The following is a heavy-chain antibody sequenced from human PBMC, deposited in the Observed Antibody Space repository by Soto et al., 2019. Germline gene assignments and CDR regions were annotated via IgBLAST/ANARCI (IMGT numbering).Heavy chain of an antibody. D-gene: IGHD3-10*01. Sequence: SVTLSVTCTVAGGSISSYYWSWIRQPPGKGLEWIGYIYYSGSTNYNPSLKSRVTISVDTSKNQFSLKLSSVTAADTAVYYCARDSGCYGMDVWGQGTTVTVSS. CDR3: ARDSGCYGMDV. CDR2: IYYSGST. V-gene: IGHV4-59*01. J-gene: IGHJ6*02. CDR1: GGSISSYY.